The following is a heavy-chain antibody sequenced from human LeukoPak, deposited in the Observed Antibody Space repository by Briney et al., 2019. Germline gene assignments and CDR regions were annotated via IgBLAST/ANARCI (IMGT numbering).Heavy chain of an antibody. D-gene: IGHD6-19*01. Sequence: ASVKVSCKASGYTFTSHGISWVRQAPGQGLEWMGWISAYNGNTNYAQKLQGRDTMTTDTSTSTAYMELRSLRSDDTVVYYCARYSSGWYHFDSWGQGTLVTVSS. V-gene: IGHV1-18*01. CDR2: ISAYNGNT. CDR1: GYTFTSHG. J-gene: IGHJ4*02. CDR3: ARYSSGWYHFDS.